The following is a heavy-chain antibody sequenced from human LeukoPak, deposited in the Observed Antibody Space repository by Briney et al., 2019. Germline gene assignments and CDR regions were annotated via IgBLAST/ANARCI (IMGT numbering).Heavy chain of an antibody. CDR2: INHSGST. J-gene: IGHJ4*02. CDR1: GGSFSGYY. D-gene: IGHD6-19*01. V-gene: IGHV4-34*01. CDR3: AREASSGWLFDY. Sequence: PSETLSLTCAVYGGSFSGYYWSWIRQPPGKGLEWIGEINHSGSTNYNPSLKSRVTISVDTSKNQFSLQLNSVTPEDTAVYYCAREASSGWLFDYWGQGTLVTVSS.